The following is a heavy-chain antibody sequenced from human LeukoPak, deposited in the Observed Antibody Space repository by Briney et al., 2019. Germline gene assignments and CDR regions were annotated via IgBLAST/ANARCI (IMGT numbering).Heavy chain of an antibody. CDR2: FSGSGGST. J-gene: IGHJ4*02. CDR3: AKVFCTSISCPFDY. D-gene: IGHD2-2*01. Sequence: GGSLRLSCAASGFPLSNYAMSWVRQTPGKGQEWLSAFSGSGGSTYYEDSVKGRFTISRDNSKNTLYLQMNSLRAEDTAVYYCAKVFCTSISCPFDYWGQGTLVTVSS. V-gene: IGHV3-23*01. CDR1: GFPLSNYA.